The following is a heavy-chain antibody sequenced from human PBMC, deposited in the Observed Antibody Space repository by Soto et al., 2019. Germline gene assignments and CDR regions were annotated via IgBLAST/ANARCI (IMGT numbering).Heavy chain of an antibody. CDR2: IIPIFGTA. CDR1: GGTFSSYS. J-gene: IGHJ6*02. D-gene: IGHD3-10*01. Sequence: SVKVSCKASGGTFSSYSISWVRQAPGQGLEWMGGIIPIFGTANYAQKFQGRVTITADESTSTAYMELSSLRSEDTAVYYCARGGKVRGAYGMDVWGQGTTVTVSS. V-gene: IGHV1-69*13. CDR3: ARGGKVRGAYGMDV.